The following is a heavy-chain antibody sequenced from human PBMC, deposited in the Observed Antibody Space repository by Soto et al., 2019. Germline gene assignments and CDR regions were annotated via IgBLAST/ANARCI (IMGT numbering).Heavy chain of an antibody. CDR3: ARDVGPGPLDY. CDR2: IWYDGSDK. J-gene: IGHJ4*02. D-gene: IGHD1-26*01. V-gene: IGHV3-33*01. CDR1: GFIFSTYG. Sequence: PGGSLRLSCAASGFIFSTYGMHWVRQAPGKGLEWVAIIWYDGSDKYYADSVKGRFTISRDNSKNTLYLQMNSLRAEDTAVYYCARDVGPGPLDYWGRGTLVTVSS.